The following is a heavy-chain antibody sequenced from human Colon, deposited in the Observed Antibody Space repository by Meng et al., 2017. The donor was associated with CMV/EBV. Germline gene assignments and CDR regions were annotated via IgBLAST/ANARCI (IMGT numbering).Heavy chain of an antibody. CDR3: ARDGGSSWSSHNYGMDV. CDR1: GYTFGDYD. Sequence: ASVKVSCKASGYTFGDYDVNWVRQATGQGLEWLGWMKPNSDHTGYAQKFRDRISLTTDTSTSTVYMELRSLRSEDTAVYYCARDGGSSWSSHNYGMDVWGQGTTVTVSS. CDR2: MKPNSDHT. J-gene: IGHJ6*02. D-gene: IGHD6-19*01. V-gene: IGHV1-8*03.